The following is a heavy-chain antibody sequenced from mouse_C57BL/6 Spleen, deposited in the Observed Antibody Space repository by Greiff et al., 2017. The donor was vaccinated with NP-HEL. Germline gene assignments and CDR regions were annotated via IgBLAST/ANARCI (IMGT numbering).Heavy chain of an antibody. CDR3: ARGDGSSSYAMDY. CDR2: INPGSGGT. CDR1: GYAFTNYL. D-gene: IGHD1-1*01. V-gene: IGHV1-54*01. Sequence: VQLQQSGAELVRPGPSVKVSCKASGYAFTNYLIEWVKQRPGQGLEWIGVINPGSGGTNYNEKFKGKATLTADKSSSTAYMQLSSLTSEDSAVYFCARGDGSSSYAMDYWGQGTSVTVSS. J-gene: IGHJ4*01.